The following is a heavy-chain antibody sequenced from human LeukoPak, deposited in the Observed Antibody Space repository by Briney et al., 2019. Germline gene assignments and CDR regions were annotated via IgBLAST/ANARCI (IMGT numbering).Heavy chain of an antibody. D-gene: IGHD3-10*01. CDR2: ISYDGSNK. Sequence: GGSLRLSCAASGFTFSSYAMHWVRQAPGKGLEWVAVISYDGSNKYYADSVKGRFTISRDNSKNTLYLQMNSLRAEDTAVYYCASSGDVMVRGVISWFDPWGQGTLVTASS. J-gene: IGHJ5*02. CDR1: GFTFSSYA. CDR3: ASSGDVMVRGVISWFDP. V-gene: IGHV3-30*04.